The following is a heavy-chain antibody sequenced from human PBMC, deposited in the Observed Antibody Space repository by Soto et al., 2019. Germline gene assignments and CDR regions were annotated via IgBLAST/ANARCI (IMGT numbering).Heavy chain of an antibody. V-gene: IGHV4-59*01. CDR2: IYYSGST. CDR3: ARDRGYCSSTSCYTRPNHHPRYYYYYYGMDV. D-gene: IGHD2-2*02. J-gene: IGHJ6*02. CDR1: GGSISSYY. Sequence: SETLSLTCTVSGGSISSYYRSWIRQPPGKGLEWIGYIYYSGSTNYNPSLKSRVTISVDTSKNQFSLKLSSVTAADTAVYYCARDRGYCSSTSCYTRPNHHPRYYYYYYGMDVWGQGTTVTVPS.